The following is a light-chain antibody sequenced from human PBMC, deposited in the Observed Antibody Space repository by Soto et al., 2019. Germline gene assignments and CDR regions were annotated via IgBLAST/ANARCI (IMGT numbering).Light chain of an antibody. J-gene: IGLJ2*01. CDR2: EVS. V-gene: IGLV2-8*01. CDR3: SSFAGNNKLV. CDR1: SSDVGGYNY. Sequence: QSALTQPPSASGSPGQSVTISCTGTSSDVGGYNYVSWYQQHPGKAPKLMISEVSKRPSGVPDRFSGSKSGNTASLTVSGLQAEVEADYYCSSFAGNNKLVFGGGTKLTVL.